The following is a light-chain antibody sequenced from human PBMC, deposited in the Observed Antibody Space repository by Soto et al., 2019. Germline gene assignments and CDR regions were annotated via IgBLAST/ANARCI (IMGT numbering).Light chain of an antibody. CDR2: EVS. V-gene: IGLV2-14*01. CDR3: SSFTSSSTLYV. Sequence: QSALTQPASVSVSPGQSITISCTGTSSDVGGSKYVSWYQQLPGKAPKLMIYEVSNRPSGVANRFSGSKSGNTASLTVSGLQAEDEADYYCSSFTSSSTLYVFGTGTKLTVL. J-gene: IGLJ1*01. CDR1: SSDVGGSKY.